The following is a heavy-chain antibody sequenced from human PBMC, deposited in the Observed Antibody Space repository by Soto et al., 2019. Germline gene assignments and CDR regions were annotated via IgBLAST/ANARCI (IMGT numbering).Heavy chain of an antibody. J-gene: IGHJ4*02. D-gene: IGHD6-25*01. CDR1: AYTFTTYG. CDR3: AWAAKSPAPY. CDR2: ITTFTGDR. V-gene: IGHV1-18*01. Sequence: QVQLVQSGAEVKKPGASVKVSCKASAYTFTTYGFTWVRQAPGQGLEWRGWITTFTGDRNYMQKFQGRLTMTTDTSTSPHHMELRSLRSADTAVYPGAWAAKSPAPYWGQGTLVTVSS.